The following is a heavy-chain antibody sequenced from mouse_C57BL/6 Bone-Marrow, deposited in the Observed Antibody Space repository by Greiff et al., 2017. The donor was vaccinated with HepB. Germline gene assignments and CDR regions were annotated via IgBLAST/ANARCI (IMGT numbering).Heavy chain of an antibody. CDR2: ISDGGSYT. Sequence: EVQRVESGGDLVKPGGSLKLSCAASGFTFSSYAMSWVRQTPEKRLEWVATISDGGSYTYYPDNVKGRFTISRDNAKNNLYLQMSHLKSEDTAMYYCARGYYGNYERAMDYWGQGTSVTVSS. J-gene: IGHJ4*01. CDR1: GFTFSSYA. CDR3: ARGYYGNYERAMDY. V-gene: IGHV5-4*01. D-gene: IGHD2-1*01.